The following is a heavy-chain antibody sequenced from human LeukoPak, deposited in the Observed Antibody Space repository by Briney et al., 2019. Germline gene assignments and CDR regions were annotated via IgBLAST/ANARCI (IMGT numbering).Heavy chain of an antibody. CDR2: INAGNGNT. CDR1: GYTFTSYA. D-gene: IGHD3-10*01. CDR3: ARVKPPRMEGSSFDY. Sequence: ASVNVSCKASGYTFTSYAMHWVRQAPGQRLEWMGWINAGNGNTKYSQKFQGRVTITRDTSASTAYMELSSLRSEDTAVYYCARVKPPRMEGSSFDYWGQGTLVTVSS. V-gene: IGHV1-3*01. J-gene: IGHJ4*02.